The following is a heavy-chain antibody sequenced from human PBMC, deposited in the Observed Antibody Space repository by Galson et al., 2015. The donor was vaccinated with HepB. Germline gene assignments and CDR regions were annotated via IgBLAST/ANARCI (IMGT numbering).Heavy chain of an antibody. CDR1: GFTFSSYA. J-gene: IGHJ4*02. CDR2: ISYDGSNK. D-gene: IGHD5-18*01. CDR3: ARDESELQLWPTFFDY. Sequence: SLRLSCAASGFTFSSYAMHWVRQAPGKGLEWVAVISYDGSNKYYADSVKGRFTISRDNSKNTLYLQMNSLRAEDTAVYYCARDESELQLWPTFFDYWGQGTLVTVSS. V-gene: IGHV3-30-3*01.